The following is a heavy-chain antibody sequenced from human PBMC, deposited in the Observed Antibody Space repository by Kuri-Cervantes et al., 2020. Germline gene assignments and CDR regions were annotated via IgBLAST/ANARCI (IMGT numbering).Heavy chain of an antibody. V-gene: IGHV3-21*01. CDR1: GFTFSSYS. Sequence: GGSLRLSCAASGFTFSSYSINWVRQAPGKGLEWVSSISSGSDYIHYADSVKGRFTTSGDNAKNALYLQMDSLGADDTAVYYCVTERRNYYLDVWGKGTTVTDSS. J-gene: IGHJ6*03. CDR3: VTERRNYYLDV. CDR2: ISSGSDYI.